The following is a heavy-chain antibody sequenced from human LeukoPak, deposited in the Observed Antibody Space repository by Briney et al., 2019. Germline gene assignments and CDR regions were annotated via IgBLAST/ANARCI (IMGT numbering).Heavy chain of an antibody. J-gene: IGHJ4*02. CDR3: ARAGSHWHYVY. Sequence: PGGSLRLSCAASGFAFSSFSMNWVRQAPGKGLEWVSSITSSSDYIYYADSVKGRFTISRDNAKNSLSLQMNNLRVEDTAVYYCARAGSHWHYVYWGQGTVVTVSS. D-gene: IGHD3-10*01. CDR2: ITSSSDYI. CDR1: GFAFSSFS. V-gene: IGHV3-21*01.